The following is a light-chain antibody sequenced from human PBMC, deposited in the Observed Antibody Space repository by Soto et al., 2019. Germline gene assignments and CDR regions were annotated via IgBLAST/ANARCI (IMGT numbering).Light chain of an antibody. CDR3: QQYYTYST. J-gene: IGKJ1*01. V-gene: IGKV1-5*03. CDR2: KAS. CDR1: QSITTW. Sequence: DIQMTQSPSTLSASVGDRVTITCRASQSITTWLAWYQQKPGKVPRLLIYKASTLESGVPSRFSGSGSGTEFTLTISSLQPYDFATYYCQQYYTYSTFGQGTKVEV.